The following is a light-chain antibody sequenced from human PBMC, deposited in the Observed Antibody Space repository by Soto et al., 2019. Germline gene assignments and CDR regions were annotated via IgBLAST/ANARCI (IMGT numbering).Light chain of an antibody. Sequence: QSALTQPPSESGSPGQSVTISCAGTSSDVGGYNYVSWYQQYPGKVPKLMIYEVSERPSGVPDRFSGSKSGNTAFLTVSGLQAEEEADYYCLSYADTAYVFGTGTKVTVL. V-gene: IGLV2-8*01. J-gene: IGLJ1*01. CDR3: LSYADTAYV. CDR2: EVS. CDR1: SSDVGGYNY.